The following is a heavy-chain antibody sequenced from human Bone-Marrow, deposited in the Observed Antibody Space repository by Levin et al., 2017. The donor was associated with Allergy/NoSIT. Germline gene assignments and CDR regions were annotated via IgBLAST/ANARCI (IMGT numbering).Heavy chain of an antibody. CDR2: ISWDSANI. V-gene: IGHV3-9*01. J-gene: IGHJ6*02. D-gene: IGHD6-25*01. Sequence: GGSLRLSCAGSGLTFNDYAMHWVRQAPGKGLEWVSGISWDSANIGYADSVKGRFTISRDNAKNSLYLQMNSLRPEDTALYYCAKDIYISSGTTGPLNYYDYGMDVWGQGSTVTV. CDR3: AKDIYISSGTTGPLNYYDYGMDV. CDR1: GLTFNDYA.